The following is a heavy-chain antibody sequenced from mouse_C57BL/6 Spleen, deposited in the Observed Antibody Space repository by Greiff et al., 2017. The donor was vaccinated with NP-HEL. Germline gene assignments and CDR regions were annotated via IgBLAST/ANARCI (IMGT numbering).Heavy chain of an antibody. D-gene: IGHD1-1*01. V-gene: IGHV5-9-1*02. CDR2: ISSGGDYI. CDR1: GFTFSSYA. Sequence: EVKLEESGEGLVKPGGSLKLSCAASGFTFSSYAMSWVRQTPEKRLEWVAYISSGGDYIYYADTVKGRFTISRDNARNTLYLQMSSLKSEDTAMYYCTRDRVEGWYFDVWGTGTTVTVSS. CDR3: TRDRVEGWYFDV. J-gene: IGHJ1*03.